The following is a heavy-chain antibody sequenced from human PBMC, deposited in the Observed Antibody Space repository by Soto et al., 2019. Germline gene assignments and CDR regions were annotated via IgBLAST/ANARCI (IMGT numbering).Heavy chain of an antibody. J-gene: IGHJ5*02. Sequence: SETLSLTCTVSGGSISSGDYYWSWIRQPPGKGLEWIGYIYYSGSTYYNPSLKSRVTISVDTSKNQFSLKLSSVTAADTAVYYCARDLATVTSRWFDPWGQGTLVTVYS. CDR3: ARDLATVTSRWFDP. CDR1: GGSISSGDYY. D-gene: IGHD4-17*01. V-gene: IGHV4-30-4*01. CDR2: IYYSGST.